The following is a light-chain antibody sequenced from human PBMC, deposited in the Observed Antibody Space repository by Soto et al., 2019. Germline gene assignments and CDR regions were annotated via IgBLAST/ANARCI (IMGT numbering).Light chain of an antibody. J-gene: IGKJ5*01. CDR1: QAVNTR. Sequence: VLTQSPATLSSFPGDRVTLSCRASQAVNTRLALYQHKPGQAPRLLIYLASNRAAGVPARFSGSGSGTFFTLTISDVEPEVFATYYCQHYNTYSTFGQGTRLEIK. CDR3: QHYNTYST. V-gene: IGKV3D-11*03. CDR2: LAS.